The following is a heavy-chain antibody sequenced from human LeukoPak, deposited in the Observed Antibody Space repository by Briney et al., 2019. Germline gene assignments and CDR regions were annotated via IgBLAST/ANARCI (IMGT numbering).Heavy chain of an antibody. V-gene: IGHV1-46*01. Sequence: ASVKVSCKASGYTFTTYDMHWVRQAPGQGGEGVGMIDTSDGNTNYAQKFQGRVTMTSDTSTSTVYMELSYQRSEDTAVYYCATERSGGTWFDPWGQGTLVTVSS. CDR3: ATERSGGTWFDP. D-gene: IGHD2-15*01. J-gene: IGHJ5*02. CDR1: GYTFTTYD. CDR2: IDTSDGNT.